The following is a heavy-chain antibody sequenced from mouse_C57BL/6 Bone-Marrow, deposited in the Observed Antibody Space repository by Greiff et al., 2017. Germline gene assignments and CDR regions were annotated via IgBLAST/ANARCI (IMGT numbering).Heavy chain of an antibody. CDR2: IYPGDGDT. J-gene: IGHJ3*01. Sequence: YLLNPFSSVKISCKASGYAFSSYWMNWVKQRPGKGLEWIGQIYPGDGDTNYNGKFKGKATLTADKSSSTAYMQLSSLTSEDSAVYFCARWGGSSYPAWFAYWGQGTLVTVSA. CDR3: ARWGGSSYPAWFAY. V-gene: IGHV1-80*01. CDR1: GYAFSSYW. D-gene: IGHD1-1*01.